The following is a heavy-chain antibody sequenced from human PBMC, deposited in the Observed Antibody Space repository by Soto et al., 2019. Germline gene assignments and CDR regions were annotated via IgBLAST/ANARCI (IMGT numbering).Heavy chain of an antibody. CDR1: GGSISSGDYY. D-gene: IGHD6-6*01. CDR2: IYYSGST. CDR3: ARLARPTSYYYYGMDV. Sequence: SETLSLTCTVSGGSISSGDYYWSWIRQPPGKGLEWIGYIYYSGSTYYNPSLKSRVTISVDTSKNQFSLKLSSVTAADTAVYYCARLARPTSYYYYGMDVWGQGTTVTVSS. J-gene: IGHJ6*02. V-gene: IGHV4-30-4*01.